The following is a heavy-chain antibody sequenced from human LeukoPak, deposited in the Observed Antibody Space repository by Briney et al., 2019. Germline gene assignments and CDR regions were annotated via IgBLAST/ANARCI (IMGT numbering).Heavy chain of an antibody. J-gene: IGHJ4*02. D-gene: IGHD5-12*01. CDR2: VRGSGSDT. Sequence: GGSLRLSCAASGFTFSTYAMSWVRQAPGKGLEWVSAVRGSGSDTYYADFVKGRFTISRDNSKNTLHLQMNSLRAEDTAIYYCAKTSRVNSAYDSPFDYWGQGTLVTVSS. CDR1: GFTFSTYA. V-gene: IGHV3-23*01. CDR3: AKTSRVNSAYDSPFDY.